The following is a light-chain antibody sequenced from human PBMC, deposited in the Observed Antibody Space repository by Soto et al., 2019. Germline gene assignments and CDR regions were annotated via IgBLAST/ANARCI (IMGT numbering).Light chain of an antibody. CDR1: QDIRKF. CDR3: QQYDDLLS. J-gene: IGKJ4*01. V-gene: IGKV1-33*01. Sequence: DIQMTQSPSSLSASVGDRVTITCQASQDIRKFLSWYQHKPGKAPKLLIYDASNLQTGGPSRFSGSGSGTDFTFTISSLQSEEIATYFCQQYDDLLSFGGGTKVEV. CDR2: DAS.